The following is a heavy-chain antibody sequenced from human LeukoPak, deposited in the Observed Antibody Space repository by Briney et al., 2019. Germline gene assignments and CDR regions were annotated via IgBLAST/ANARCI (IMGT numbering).Heavy chain of an antibody. J-gene: IGHJ4*02. V-gene: IGHV1-18*01. CDR1: GYTFTSYG. Sequence: EASVKVSCKASGYTFTSYGISWVRQAPGQGLEWMGWISAYNGNTNYAQKLQGRVTMTTDTSTSTAYMELRSLRSDDTAVYYCARGLGRTYYGSGSYSMHWGQGTLVTVSS. CDR3: ARGLGRTYYGSGSYSMH. CDR2: ISAYNGNT. D-gene: IGHD3-10*01.